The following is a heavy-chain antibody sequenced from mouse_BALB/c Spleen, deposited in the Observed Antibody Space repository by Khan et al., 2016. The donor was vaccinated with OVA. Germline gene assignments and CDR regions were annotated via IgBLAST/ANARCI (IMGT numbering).Heavy chain of an antibody. D-gene: IGHD1-1*01. CDR2: INPSTGYT. CDR3: ARSGLRWDFDY. V-gene: IGHV1-7*01. CDR1: GYTFINYW. Sequence: QVQLQQSGAELAKPGASVKMSCKASGYTFINYWILWVKQRPGQGLEWIGYINPSTGYTEYNPNFKDKATLTADKSSSTAYMQLSSLTSEDSAVYDCARSGLRWDFDYWGQGTTLTVSS. J-gene: IGHJ2*01.